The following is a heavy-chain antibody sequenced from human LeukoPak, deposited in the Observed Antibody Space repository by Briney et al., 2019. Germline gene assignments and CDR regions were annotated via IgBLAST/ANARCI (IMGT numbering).Heavy chain of an antibody. Sequence: GASVKVSCRASGYTFTSYGITWVRQAPGQGLEWMGWISAHSGNTKYAQKFQGRVTMTTDTSTSTAYMELRSLRSDDTDVFYCARVSCSSPSCYPRYYYGVDVWGQGTTVTVSS. D-gene: IGHD2-2*01. J-gene: IGHJ6*02. CDR2: ISAHSGNT. CDR3: ARVSCSSPSCYPRYYYGVDV. V-gene: IGHV1-18*01. CDR1: GYTFTSYG.